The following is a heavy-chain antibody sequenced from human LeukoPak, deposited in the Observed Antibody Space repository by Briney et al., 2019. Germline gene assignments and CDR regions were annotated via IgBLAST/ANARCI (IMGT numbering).Heavy chain of an antibody. CDR2: ISDSSGYT. D-gene: IGHD3-10*01. CDR1: GSTFSSYA. Sequence: SGGSLRLSCAASGSTFSSYAMSWVRQAPGKGLEWVSAISDSSGYTYYADSVKGRFTISRDNAKNTVYLQMNSLRAEDTAVYYCAKSSGSYPYYFDYWGQGTLVTVSS. V-gene: IGHV3-23*01. J-gene: IGHJ4*02. CDR3: AKSSGSYPYYFDY.